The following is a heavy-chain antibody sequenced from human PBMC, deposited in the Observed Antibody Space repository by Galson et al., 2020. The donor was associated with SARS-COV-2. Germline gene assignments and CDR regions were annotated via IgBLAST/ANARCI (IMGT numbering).Heavy chain of an antibody. Sequence: GGSLILSCAASGFTFSSYEMNWVRQAPGKGLEWVSYISSSGSTIYYADSVKGRFTISRDNAKNSLYLQMNSLRAEDTAVYYCAGEMAYYGSGSYRDYWGQGTLVTVSS. CDR2: ISSSGSTI. V-gene: IGHV3-48*03. CDR1: GFTFSSYE. D-gene: IGHD3-10*01. CDR3: AGEMAYYGSGSYRDY. J-gene: IGHJ4*02.